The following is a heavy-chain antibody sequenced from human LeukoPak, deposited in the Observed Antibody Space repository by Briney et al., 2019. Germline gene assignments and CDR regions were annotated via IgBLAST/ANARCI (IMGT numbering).Heavy chain of an antibody. J-gene: IGHJ4*02. V-gene: IGHV4-39*07. Sequence: PSETLSLTCTVSGGSISSSNYYWGWIRQPPGKGLEWIGSIYYSGSTYYNPSLKSRVTISVDTSKNQFSLKLSSVTAADTAVYYCARDIPYYYDSSGFHWGQGTLVTVSS. CDR2: IYYSGST. D-gene: IGHD3-22*01. CDR3: ARDIPYYYDSSGFH. CDR1: GGSISSSNYY.